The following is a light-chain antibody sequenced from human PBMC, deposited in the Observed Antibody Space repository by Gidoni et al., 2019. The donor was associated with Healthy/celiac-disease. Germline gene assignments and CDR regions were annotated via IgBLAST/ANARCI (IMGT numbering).Light chain of an antibody. CDR1: QSISSW. CDR2: AAS. Sequence: DIHMPPPPSTLSASVGDRVTITCRASQSISSWLAWYQQKPGKAPKLLIYAASSLESGVPSRFSGSGSGTEFTLTISSLQPDDFATYYCQQYNSYLWTFGQGTKVEIK. J-gene: IGKJ1*01. V-gene: IGKV1-5*01. CDR3: QQYNSYLWT.